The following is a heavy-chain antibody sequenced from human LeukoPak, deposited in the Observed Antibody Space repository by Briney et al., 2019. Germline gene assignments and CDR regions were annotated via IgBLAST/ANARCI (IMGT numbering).Heavy chain of an antibody. CDR1: GFTFGTSA. J-gene: IGHJ4*02. CDR3: AAPDSSGSYYGY. D-gene: IGHD1-26*01. Sequence: SVKVSCKASGFTFGTSAVQWVRQARGQRLEWIGWIVVGSGNTNYAQKFQERVTITRDMSTSTAYMELSSLRSEDTAVYYCAAPDSSGSYYGYWGQGTLVTVSS. V-gene: IGHV1-58*01. CDR2: IVVGSGNT.